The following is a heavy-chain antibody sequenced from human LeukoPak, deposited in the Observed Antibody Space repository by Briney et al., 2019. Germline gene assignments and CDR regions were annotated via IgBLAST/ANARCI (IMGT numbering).Heavy chain of an antibody. Sequence: ASVKVSCKASGYTFTDYYMHWVRLAPGQGLEWMGWINPNSGGTKYAQKFQRRVTMTRDTSISTAYMELSSLRPDDTAVYYCARDPPLAYWGQGALVTVSS. J-gene: IGHJ4*02. V-gene: IGHV1-2*02. CDR3: ARDPPLAY. CDR2: INPNSGGT. D-gene: IGHD3-16*01. CDR1: GYTFTDYY.